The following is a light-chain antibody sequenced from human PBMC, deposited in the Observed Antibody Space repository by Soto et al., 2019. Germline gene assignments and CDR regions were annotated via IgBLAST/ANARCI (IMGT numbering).Light chain of an antibody. CDR2: EVT. J-gene: IGLJ2*01. V-gene: IGLV2-14*01. Sequence: QSALTQPASVSGSPGQSITISCTGTSSDVGGYNYVSWYQQHPGKAPKLMIYEVTNRPSGVSDRFYGSKSGNTASLTISGLQAEDEADYYCSSYTRSSTYVVFGGGTKLTVL. CDR3: SSYTRSSTYVV. CDR1: SSDVGGYNY.